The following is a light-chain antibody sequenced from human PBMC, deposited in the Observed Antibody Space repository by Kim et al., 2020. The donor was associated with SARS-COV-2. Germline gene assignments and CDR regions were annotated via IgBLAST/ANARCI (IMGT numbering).Light chain of an antibody. CDR3: TSYAGSNTFCV. Sequence: QSALTQPPSASGSPGQSVTISCTGTSSDVGGYDYVSWYQQHPGKAPKLMIYEVNKRPSGVPDRFSGSKSGNMASLTVSGLQADDEADYYCTSYAGSNTFCVFGTGTKVTVL. CDR1: SSDVGGYDY. V-gene: IGLV2-8*01. CDR2: EVN. J-gene: IGLJ1*01.